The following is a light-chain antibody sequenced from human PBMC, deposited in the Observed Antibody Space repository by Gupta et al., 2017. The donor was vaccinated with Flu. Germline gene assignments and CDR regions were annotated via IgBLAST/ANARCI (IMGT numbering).Light chain of an antibody. J-gene: IGKJ2*01. Sequence: EIVLTQSPGTLSLSPGERATLSCRASQSVSNSYLTWYQQKPGQAPRLIIYDASSRAIGNTVGFSGRGYKKDFTLTSSRRENEDFAVYYVHQYCSSSTFGQGTKLEIK. CDR1: QSVSNSY. V-gene: IGKV3-20*01. CDR2: DAS. CDR3: HQYCSSST.